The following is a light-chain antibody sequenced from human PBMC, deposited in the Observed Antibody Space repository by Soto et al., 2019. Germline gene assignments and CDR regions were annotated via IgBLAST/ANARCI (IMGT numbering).Light chain of an antibody. CDR2: DNN. Sequence: QSVPTRPPSVSAAPGQKVTISCSGSSSNIGNNYVSWYQQLPGTAPKLLIYDNNKRPSGIPDRFSGSKSGTSATLGITGLQTGDEADYYCGTWDSSLSTYVFGTGTKV. J-gene: IGLJ1*01. CDR1: SSNIGNNY. CDR3: GTWDSSLSTYV. V-gene: IGLV1-51*01.